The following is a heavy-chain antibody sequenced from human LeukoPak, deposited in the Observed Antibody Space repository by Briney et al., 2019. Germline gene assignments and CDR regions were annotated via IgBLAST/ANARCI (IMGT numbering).Heavy chain of an antibody. CDR2: IYYSGST. D-gene: IGHD6-6*01. J-gene: IGHJ4*02. CDR1: GGSISSSSYY. Sequence: SETLSLTCTVSGGSISSSSYYWGSIRQPPGKGLEWIGSIYYSGSTYYNPSLKSRVTISVDTSKNQFSLKLSSVTAADTAVYYCARVDGSSPHFDYWGQGTLVTVSS. CDR3: ARVDGSSPHFDY. V-gene: IGHV4-39*07.